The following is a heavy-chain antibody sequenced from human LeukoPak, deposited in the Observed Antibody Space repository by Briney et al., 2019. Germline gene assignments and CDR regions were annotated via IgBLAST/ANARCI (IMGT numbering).Heavy chain of an antibody. CDR1: GFTFSTYN. V-gene: IGHV3-21*01. CDR3: ARDPWYYDSSGYFPGAFDI. J-gene: IGHJ3*02. D-gene: IGHD3-22*01. CDR2: ISSSSSYI. Sequence: PGGSLRLSCAVSGFTFSTYNMNWVRQAPGKGLEWVSSISSSSSYIYYADSVKGRFTISRDNAKNSLYLQMNSLRAEDTAVYYCARDPWYYDSSGYFPGAFDIWGQGTMVTVSS.